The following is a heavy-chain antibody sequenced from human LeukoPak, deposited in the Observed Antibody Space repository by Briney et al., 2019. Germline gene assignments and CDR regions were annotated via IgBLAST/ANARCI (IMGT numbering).Heavy chain of an antibody. V-gene: IGHV3-73*01. CDR1: GFTFSASP. CDR3: RRRVGDSYPYGLDV. CDR2: IRSKPHDYAT. J-gene: IGHJ6*02. Sequence: GGSLKLSCAASGFTFSASPVHWVRQASDKGLEWVGRIRSKPHDYATAFAESVKGRFTISRDDSENTAYLEMNSLKTEDTAVYYCRRRVGDSYPYGLDVWGQGTPVTVSS. D-gene: IGHD5/OR15-5a*01.